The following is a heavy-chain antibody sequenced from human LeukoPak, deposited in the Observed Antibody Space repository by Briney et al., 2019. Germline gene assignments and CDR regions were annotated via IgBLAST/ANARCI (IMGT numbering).Heavy chain of an antibody. CDR2: ISYDGSNK. V-gene: IGHV3-30-3*01. D-gene: IGHD6-19*01. CDR1: GFTFSGYA. J-gene: IGHJ4*02. Sequence: PGRSLRLSCAASGFTFSGYALHWVRQAPGEGLDWVAVISYDGSNKYYADSVEGRFTISRDNSKNTLHLQMNSLRAEDTAVYYCAKEGGWIDYWGQGTLVTVSS. CDR3: AKEGGWIDY.